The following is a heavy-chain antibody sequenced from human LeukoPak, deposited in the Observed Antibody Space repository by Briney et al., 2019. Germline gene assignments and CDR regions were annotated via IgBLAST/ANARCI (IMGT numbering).Heavy chain of an antibody. V-gene: IGHV3-30*13. D-gene: IGHD4-17*01. J-gene: IGHJ4*02. CDR3: ARGSTVTTYFDY. Sequence: GGSLRLSCAASGFTFSSYGMHWVRQAPGKGLEWVAVISYDGSNKYYADSVKGRFTISRDNSKNRLYLQMNSLRAEDTAVYYCARGSTVTTYFDYWGQGTLVTVSS. CDR2: ISYDGSNK. CDR1: GFTFSSYG.